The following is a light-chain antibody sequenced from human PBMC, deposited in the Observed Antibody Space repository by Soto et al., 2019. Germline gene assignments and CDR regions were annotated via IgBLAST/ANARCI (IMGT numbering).Light chain of an antibody. CDR3: QQYNSYRWT. Sequence: MPMTHSPSTLSASVLYRVTITCRASQSISTYLAWYQQKPGKAPKLLIYKASSLESGVPSRFSGSGSGTEFTLTISSLQPDDFATYYCQQYNSYRWTFGLGTKVDIK. J-gene: IGKJ1*01. CDR2: KAS. V-gene: IGKV1-5*03. CDR1: QSISTY.